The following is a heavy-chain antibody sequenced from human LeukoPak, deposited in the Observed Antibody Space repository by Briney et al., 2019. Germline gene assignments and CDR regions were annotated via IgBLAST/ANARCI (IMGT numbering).Heavy chain of an antibody. CDR1: GYTFTCYH. Sequence: VASVTVSCKASGYTFTCYHIHWVRQAPGKGLEWMWRINPYSGDTYFAQKFQGRVTIPRDNSITTAYMDMNRLTPDHRAVYFCARYQGSLTRSWYTDYWGQGTQVTVSS. V-gene: IGHV1-2*06. J-gene: IGHJ4*02. CDR2: INPYSGDT. CDR3: ARYQGSLTRSWYTDY. D-gene: IGHD6-13*01.